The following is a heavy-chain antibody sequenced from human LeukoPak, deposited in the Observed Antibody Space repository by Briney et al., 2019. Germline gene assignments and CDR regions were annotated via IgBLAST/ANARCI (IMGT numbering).Heavy chain of an antibody. D-gene: IGHD3-16*01. CDR3: ASIGDLDY. V-gene: IGHV4-38-2*02. Sequence: SETLSLTCTVSGYSISSGYYWGWIRQPPGKGLEWIGSIYHSGSTYYNPSLKSRVTISVDTSKNQFSLKLSSVTAADTAVYYCASIGDLDYWGQGTLVTVSS. CDR1: GYSISSGYY. J-gene: IGHJ4*02. CDR2: IYHSGST.